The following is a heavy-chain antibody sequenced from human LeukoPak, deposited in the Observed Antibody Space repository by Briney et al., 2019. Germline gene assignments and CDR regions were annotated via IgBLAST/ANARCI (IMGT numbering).Heavy chain of an antibody. CDR2: IYTSGST. V-gene: IGHV4-61*02. CDR3: ARDLQLVKYYFDY. CDR1: GGSISSGSYY. J-gene: IGHJ4*02. Sequence: SETLSLTCTVSGGSISSGSYYWSWIRQPAGKGLEWIGRIYTSGSTNYNPSLKSRVTISVDTSKNQFSLKLSSVTAADTAVYYCARDLQLVKYYFDYWGQGTLVTVSS. D-gene: IGHD6-13*01.